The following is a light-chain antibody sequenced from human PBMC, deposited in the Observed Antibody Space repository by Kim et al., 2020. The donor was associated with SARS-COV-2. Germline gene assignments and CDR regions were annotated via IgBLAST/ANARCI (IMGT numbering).Light chain of an antibody. CDR2: SCD. V-gene: IGLV1-44*01. CDR3: ATWDDSLNGWV. Sequence: SGSGDPSNIGSSTVNWYQRRPQTAPKLLIFSCDERPSGVPHRFSGSRSGTSASLAVSGLQLADEADYYCATWDDSLNGWVFGGGTQLTVL. CDR1: PSNIGSST. J-gene: IGLJ3*02.